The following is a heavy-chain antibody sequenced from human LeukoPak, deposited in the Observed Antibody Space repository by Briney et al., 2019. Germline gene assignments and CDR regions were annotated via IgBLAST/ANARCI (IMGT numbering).Heavy chain of an antibody. J-gene: IGHJ5*02. D-gene: IGHD1-7*01. CDR1: GFTFSSFG. CDR2: MGYDASNK. Sequence: PGGTLRLSCAASGFTFSSFGVHWVRQAPGKGLEWVAVMGYDASNKYYADSVKGRFTISRDHSKHTLYPQMNSLRDDDTAVYYCLRGVSVSRFNYLDPWGQGTLVIVSS. V-gene: IGHV3-33*01. CDR3: LRGVSVSRFNYLDP.